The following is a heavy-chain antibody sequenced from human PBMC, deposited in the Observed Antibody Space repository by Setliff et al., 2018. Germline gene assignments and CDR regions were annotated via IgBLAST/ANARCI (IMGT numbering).Heavy chain of an antibody. D-gene: IGHD6-19*01. CDR3: ARATCGWYSAYYYYMDV. CDR2: INRRGST. J-gene: IGHJ6*03. V-gene: IGHV4-61*09. Sequence: SETLSLTCTVSGGSVNSGYDNWNWLRQPAGKGLEWIGHINRRGSTNFTPSLKSRVTISLDTSKNQFSLNLTSVTAADTAVYYCARATCGWYSAYYYYMDVWGKGTTVTVSS. CDR1: GGSVNSGYDN.